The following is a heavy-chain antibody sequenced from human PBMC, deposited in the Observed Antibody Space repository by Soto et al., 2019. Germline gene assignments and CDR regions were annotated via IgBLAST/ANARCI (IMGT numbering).Heavy chain of an antibody. J-gene: IGHJ5*02. Sequence: EVQLVESGGGLVQPGGSLRLSCAASGFTFSSYWMHWVRQAPGKGLVWVSRIDIDGSDTTYADSVKGRFTISRDNAKNPLYLQMNILRAEDTAVYYCARDLSMAGPITFSDTGGQGVLVSVSS. CDR2: IDIDGSDT. V-gene: IGHV3-74*01. CDR1: GFTFSSYW. D-gene: IGHD6-19*01. CDR3: ARDLSMAGPITFSDT.